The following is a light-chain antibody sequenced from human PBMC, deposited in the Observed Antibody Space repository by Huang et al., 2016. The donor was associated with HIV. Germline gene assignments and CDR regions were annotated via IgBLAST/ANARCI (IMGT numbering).Light chain of an antibody. V-gene: IGKV3-15*01. CDR3: QQYNDWPPYT. Sequence: EIVMTQSPATLSVSPGERATLSCRASQGISNNLAWYQQKPGQAPRLLIYGVSTRSTGIPARFSGSGSGTEFTLTISSLQSEDFAVYYCQQYNDWPPYTFGQGTKLEIK. CDR2: GVS. J-gene: IGKJ2*01. CDR1: QGISNN.